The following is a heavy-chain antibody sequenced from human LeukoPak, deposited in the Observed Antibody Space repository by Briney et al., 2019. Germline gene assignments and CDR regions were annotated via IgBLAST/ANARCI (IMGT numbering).Heavy chain of an antibody. CDR1: GGSLSSSSYY. V-gene: IGHV4-39*02. CDR3: ATEVI. CDR2: IYYSGRT. J-gene: IGHJ3*02. Sequence: PSETLSLTCTVSGGSLSSSSYYWGWLRQPPGTGLEWFGSIYYSGRTYYNPSLKSRVTISVDRSRNHFSLKLSSVTAADTAVYYCATEVIWGQGTMVTVSS.